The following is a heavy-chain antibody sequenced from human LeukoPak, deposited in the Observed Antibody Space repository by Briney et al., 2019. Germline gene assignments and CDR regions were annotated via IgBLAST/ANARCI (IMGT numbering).Heavy chain of an antibody. D-gene: IGHD5-12*01. CDR2: INPNSGGT. Sequence: GSVRVSCMASGYTFTGYYIHSVRQAPGQRVEWMGWINPNSGGTNYAQKFQDRVTITRDTAISTVYMELSRLRSDDTAVYNCAGDLRAGLRYEGGNFGAVVTDYWGQGTLVTVSS. V-gene: IGHV1-2*02. CDR3: AGDLRAGLRYEGGNFGAVVTDY. J-gene: IGHJ4*02. CDR1: GYTFTGYY.